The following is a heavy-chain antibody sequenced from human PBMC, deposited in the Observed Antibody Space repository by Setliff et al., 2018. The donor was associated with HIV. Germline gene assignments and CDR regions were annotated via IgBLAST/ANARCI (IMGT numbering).Heavy chain of an antibody. Sequence: SETLSLTCTVSGGSISSSRYYWGWIRQPPGKGLGWIGNFYYSGSTYYNPSLKSRVTMSVDTSQNQFSLKLISVTAAEMAVYYCARCRYLSYVTSGSYLDYWGQGAPVTVSS. CDR2: FYYSGST. V-gene: IGHV4-39*01. CDR3: ARCRYLSYVTSGSYLDY. J-gene: IGHJ4*02. CDR1: GGSISSSRYY. D-gene: IGHD3-22*01.